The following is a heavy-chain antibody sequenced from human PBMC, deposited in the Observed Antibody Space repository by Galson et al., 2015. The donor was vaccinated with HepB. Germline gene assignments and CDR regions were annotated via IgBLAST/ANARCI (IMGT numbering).Heavy chain of an antibody. J-gene: IGHJ6*02. D-gene: IGHD4-17*01. V-gene: IGHV3-23*01. CDR2: ISGSGGST. Sequence: SLRLSCAASGFTFSSYAMSWVRQAPGKGLEWVSAISGSGGSTYYADSVKGRFTISRDNSKNTLYLQMNSLRAEDTAVYYCAKTSLDYGDYGWELPNYYYYGMDVWGQGTTVTVSS. CDR3: AKTSLDYGDYGWELPNYYYYGMDV. CDR1: GFTFSSYA.